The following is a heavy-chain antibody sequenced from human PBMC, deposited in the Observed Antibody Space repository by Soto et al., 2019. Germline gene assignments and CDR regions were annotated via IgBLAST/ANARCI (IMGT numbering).Heavy chain of an antibody. D-gene: IGHD6-13*01. CDR2: ISYDGSNK. Sequence: GSLRLSCAASVFTFSSYAMHWVRQAPGKGLEWVAVISYDGSNKYYADSVKGRFTISRDNSKNTLYLQMNSLRAEDTAVYYCARDVSSWYYFDYWGQGTLVTVSS. CDR3: ARDVSSWYYFDY. V-gene: IGHV3-30-3*01. CDR1: VFTFSSYA. J-gene: IGHJ4*02.